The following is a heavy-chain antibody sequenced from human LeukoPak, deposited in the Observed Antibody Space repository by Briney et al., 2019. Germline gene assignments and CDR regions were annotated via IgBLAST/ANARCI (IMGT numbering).Heavy chain of an antibody. V-gene: IGHV3-30*04. J-gene: IGHJ4*02. CDR2: ISYDGSNK. CDR3: AKDRSLRALDY. D-gene: IGHD3-16*02. Sequence: GGSLRLSCAASGFTFSSYPMHWVRQAPGKGLEWVAVISYDGSNKYYADSVKGRFTISRDNPKNTLYLQMNSLRAEDTAVYYCAKDRSLRALDYWGQGTLVTVSS. CDR1: GFTFSSYP.